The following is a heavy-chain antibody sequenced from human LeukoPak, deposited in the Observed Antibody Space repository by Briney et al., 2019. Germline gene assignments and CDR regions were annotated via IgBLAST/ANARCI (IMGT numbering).Heavy chain of an antibody. CDR1: GLSVSSNF. V-gene: IGHV3-53*01. J-gene: IGHJ4*02. Sequence: GGSLRLSCAATGLSVSSNFMSWVRQAPGKGLEWVSVIYGGGSTYYADSVKGRFTISRDSPKNTLYLQMNSLRVEDTAVYYCASWPVGWYGEDSWGQGALVTVSS. CDR3: ASWPVGWYGEDS. D-gene: IGHD6-19*01. CDR2: IYGGGST.